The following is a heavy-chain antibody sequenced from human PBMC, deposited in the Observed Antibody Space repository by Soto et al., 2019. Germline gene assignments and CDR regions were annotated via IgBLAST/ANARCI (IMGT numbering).Heavy chain of an antibody. Sequence: QVQLVESGGGVVQPGRSLRLSCAASGFTFSSYGMHWVRQAPGKGLEWVTGISDDGGNKYYSDSVTGRFTISRDTSRNPVYLKMNSLRAEDTVVYYCVKYGGRAAEWRLFYCGLDVWGQGITVTVSS. V-gene: IGHV3-30*18. J-gene: IGHJ6*02. CDR1: GFTFSSYG. CDR3: VKYGGRAAEWRLFYCGLDV. CDR2: ISDDGGNK. D-gene: IGHD6-13*01.